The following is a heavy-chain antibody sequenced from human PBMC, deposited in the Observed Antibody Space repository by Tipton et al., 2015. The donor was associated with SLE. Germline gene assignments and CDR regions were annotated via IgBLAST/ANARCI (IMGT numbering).Heavy chain of an antibody. CDR3: ARGLRYSNYAYYYYYGMDV. D-gene: IGHD4-11*01. J-gene: IGHJ6*02. V-gene: IGHV4-34*01. CDR1: GGSFSGYY. Sequence: TLSLTCAVYGGSFSGYYWSWIRQPPGKGLEWIGEINHSGSTNYNASLKSRVTISVDTSKNQFSLKLSSVAAADTAVYYCARGLRYSNYAYYYYYGMDVWGQGTRVTVSS. CDR2: INHSGST.